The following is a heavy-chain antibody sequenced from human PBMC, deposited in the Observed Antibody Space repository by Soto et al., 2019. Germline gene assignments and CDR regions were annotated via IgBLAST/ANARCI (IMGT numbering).Heavy chain of an antibody. CDR2: IIPNFGTA. Sequence: QVQLVQSGAEVKKPGSSVKVSCKASGGTFSSYAISWVRQAPGQGLEWMGGIIPNFGTANYAQKFQGRVTITADESTSTAYMELSSLRAEDTAVYYCARDRGDVWSAYPSGNGMDGCGQGTTVTVSS. CDR1: GGTFSSYA. CDR3: ARDRGDVWSAYPSGNGMDG. V-gene: IGHV1-69*01. J-gene: IGHJ6*02. D-gene: IGHD3-3*01.